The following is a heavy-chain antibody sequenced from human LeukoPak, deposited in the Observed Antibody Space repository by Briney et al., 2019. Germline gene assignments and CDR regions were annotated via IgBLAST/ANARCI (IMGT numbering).Heavy chain of an antibody. CDR1: GGTFSSYA. CDR2: IIPILGIA. V-gene: IGHV1-69*04. Sequence: ASVKVSCKASGGTFSSYAISWVRQAPGQGLEWMGRIIPILGIANYAQKFQGRVTITADKSTSTAYMELSSLRSGDTAVYYCARAGSGSYYYYYGMDVWGQGTTVTVSS. CDR3: ARAGSGSYYYYYGMDV. J-gene: IGHJ6*02. D-gene: IGHD1-26*01.